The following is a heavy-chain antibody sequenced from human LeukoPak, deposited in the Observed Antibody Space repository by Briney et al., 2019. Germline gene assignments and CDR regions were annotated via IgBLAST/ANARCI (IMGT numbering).Heavy chain of an antibody. J-gene: IGHJ4*02. D-gene: IGHD3-22*01. CDR2: IYYSGST. Sequence: SETLSLTCTVSGGSISSSSYYWGWIRQPPGKGLEWIGYIYYSGSTYYNPSLKSRVTISVDTSKNQFSLKLSSVTAADTAVYYCARASYSSGYYEDYWGRGTLVTVSS. CDR1: GGSISSSSYY. V-gene: IGHV4-39*07. CDR3: ARASYSSGYYEDY.